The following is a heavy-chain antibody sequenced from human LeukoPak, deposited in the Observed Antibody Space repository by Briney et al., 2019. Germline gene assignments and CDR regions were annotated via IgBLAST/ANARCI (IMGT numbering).Heavy chain of an antibody. D-gene: IGHD6-19*01. J-gene: IGHJ4*02. V-gene: IGHV1-18*01. CDR3: AREWYSSGWYPDYYFDY. Sequence: ASVKGCCKASGYTFTSYGICWVRDAPGQGLEWMGWISAYNGNTNYAQKLQGRVTMTTDTSTSTAYMELRSLRSDDTAVYYCAREWYSSGWYPDYYFDYWGQGTLVTVSS. CDR1: GYTFTSYG. CDR2: ISAYNGNT.